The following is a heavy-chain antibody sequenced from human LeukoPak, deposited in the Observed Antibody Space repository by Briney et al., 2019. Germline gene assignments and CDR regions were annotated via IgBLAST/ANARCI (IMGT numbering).Heavy chain of an antibody. CDR2: IYYSGTT. CDR1: GGSMSSFY. Sequence: SETLSLTCTVSGGSMSSFYWSWIRQPPGKGLEWIGYIYYSGTTNYNPSLKSRVTISVDASKNQFSLKLSSVTAADTAVYYCARDPGGIAARPGAFDIWGQGTMVTVSS. D-gene: IGHD6-6*01. CDR3: ARDPGGIAARPGAFDI. V-gene: IGHV4-59*01. J-gene: IGHJ3*02.